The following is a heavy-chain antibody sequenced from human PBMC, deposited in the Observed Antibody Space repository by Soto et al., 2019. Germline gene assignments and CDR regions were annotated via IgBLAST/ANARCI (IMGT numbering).Heavy chain of an antibody. Sequence: QVQLVQSGAEVKKPGSSVKVSCKASGGTFGSYAISWVRQAPGQGLEWMGGIIPIPGTANYAQKFQGRVKVAADESTSTADMELSSLRSEDTAVYYCARSQGSSTSLEIYYYYYYGMDGWGQGTRVTVSS. CDR1: GGTFGSYA. D-gene: IGHD2-2*01. CDR3: ARSQGSSTSLEIYYYYYYGMDG. CDR2: IIPIPGTA. J-gene: IGHJ6*02. V-gene: IGHV1-69*01.